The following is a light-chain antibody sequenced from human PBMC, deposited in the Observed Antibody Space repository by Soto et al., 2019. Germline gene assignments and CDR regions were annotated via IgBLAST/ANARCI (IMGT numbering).Light chain of an antibody. J-gene: IGKJ2*01. Sequence: EIVMTQSPATLSVSPGERATLSCRASQSVSSNLAWYQQKPGQAPRLLIYGASTRATGIPARFSGSGSGTEFTLTISSLQSEDFAVYYCQQYNNWSPEYTFVPGTKLEIK. CDR3: QQYNNWSPEYT. CDR1: QSVSSN. CDR2: GAS. V-gene: IGKV3-15*01.